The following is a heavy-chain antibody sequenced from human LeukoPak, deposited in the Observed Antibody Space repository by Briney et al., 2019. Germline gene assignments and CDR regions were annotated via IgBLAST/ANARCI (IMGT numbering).Heavy chain of an antibody. J-gene: IGHJ6*02. Sequence: SLRLSCAASGFTFSSYGMHWVRQAPGKGLEWVAVIWYDGSNKYYADSVKGRFTISRDNSENTLYLQMNSLRAEDTAVYYCARENYGMDVWGQGTTVTVSS. CDR2: IWYDGSNK. CDR3: ARENYGMDV. CDR1: GFTFSSYG. V-gene: IGHV3-33*01.